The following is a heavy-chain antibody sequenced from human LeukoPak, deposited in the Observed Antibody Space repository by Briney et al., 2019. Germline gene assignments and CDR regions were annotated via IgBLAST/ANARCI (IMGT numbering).Heavy chain of an antibody. D-gene: IGHD3-22*01. Sequence: SETLSLTCTVSGGSISSYYWSWIRQPAGKGLEWIGRIYTSGSTNYNPSLKSRVTMSVDTSKNQFSLKLSSVTAADTAVYYCARVMGPIRGSGYRYAFDIWGQGTMVTVSS. J-gene: IGHJ3*02. CDR2: IYTSGST. V-gene: IGHV4-4*07. CDR1: GGSISSYY. CDR3: ARVMGPIRGSGYRYAFDI.